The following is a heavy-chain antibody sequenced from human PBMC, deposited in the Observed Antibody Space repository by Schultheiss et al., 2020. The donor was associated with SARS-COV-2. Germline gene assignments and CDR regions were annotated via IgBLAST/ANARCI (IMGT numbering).Heavy chain of an antibody. CDR2: ISGSGGST. Sequence: GESLKISCAASGFTFDDYAMHWVRQAPGKGLEWVSAISGSGGSTYYADSVKGRFTISRDNSKNTLYLQMNSLRAEDTAVYYCAKDYGDNWNDGFDYWGQGTLVTVSS. CDR3: AKDYGDNWNDGFDY. CDR1: GFTFDDYA. V-gene: IGHV3-23*01. J-gene: IGHJ4*02. D-gene: IGHD1-20*01.